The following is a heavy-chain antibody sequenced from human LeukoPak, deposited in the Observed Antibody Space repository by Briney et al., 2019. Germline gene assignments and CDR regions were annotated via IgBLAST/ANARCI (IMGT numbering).Heavy chain of an antibody. V-gene: IGHV3-74*01. CDR3: LRVPY. Sequence: GGSLRLSCAVSGFTFSSYYMHWVRHVPGKGLVWISRISGDGSDTNYADSVKGRFTISRDNAKNTLYLQMNSLGAEDTAVYYCLRVPYWGQGALVTVSS. CDR2: ISGDGSDT. J-gene: IGHJ4*02. CDR1: GFTFSSYY.